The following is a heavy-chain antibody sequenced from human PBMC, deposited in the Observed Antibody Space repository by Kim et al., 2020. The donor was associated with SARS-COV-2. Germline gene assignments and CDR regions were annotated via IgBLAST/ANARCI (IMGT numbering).Heavy chain of an antibody. CDR1: GYSFIDYY. V-gene: IGHV1-2*02. CDR3: ARGPLTGDFDY. J-gene: IGHJ4*02. D-gene: IGHD3-16*01. CDR2: INPANGAT. Sequence: ASVKVSCKASGYSFIDYYVHWMRQAPGQRLEWMGWINPANGATVYARKFQGRVTMTRDTSVNTVYMELSGLTADDTAIYYSARGPLTGDFDYWGQGTLVT.